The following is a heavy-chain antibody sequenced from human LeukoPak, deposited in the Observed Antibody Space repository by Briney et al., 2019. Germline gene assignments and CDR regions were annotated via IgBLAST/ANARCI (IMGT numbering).Heavy chain of an antibody. CDR2: INSDGSTT. V-gene: IGHV3-74*01. D-gene: IGHD6-25*01. Sequence: EPGGPLRLSCAASGFTISSYWMHWVRQAPGKGLVWVSRINSDGSTTTYADSVKGRFTISRNNAKNTLYLQMNSLRAEDTAVYYCTRGGVDFWGQGTLVTVS. J-gene: IGHJ4*02. CDR1: GFTISSYW. CDR3: TRGGVDF.